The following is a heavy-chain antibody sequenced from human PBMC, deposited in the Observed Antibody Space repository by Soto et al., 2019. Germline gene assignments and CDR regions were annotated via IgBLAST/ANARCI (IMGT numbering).Heavy chain of an antibody. CDR1: GDSFTSYW. CDR2: MYPPGPDT. J-gene: IGHJ6*02. Sequence: PGKSLKISCKGSGDSFTSYWLGSARQQPGRGREWSGFMYPPGPDTRHRTYFPGQGTISAEKCFSTAYLQWSSLKASDTAMYYCLRMDHSYHDMDVPCQVTTVTIS. V-gene: IGHV5-51*01. D-gene: IGHD2-2*03. CDR3: LRMDHSYHDMDV.